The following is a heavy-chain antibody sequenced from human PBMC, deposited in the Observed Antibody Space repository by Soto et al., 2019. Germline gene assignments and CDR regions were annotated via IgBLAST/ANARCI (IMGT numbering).Heavy chain of an antibody. V-gene: IGHV3-30*18. Sequence: GGSLRLSCAASRFTFSSYAMHWVRQAPGKGLEWVAVISYDGSNQYYADSVKGRFTISRDNSKNTLYLQMNSLRAEDTAVYYCAKPTYSSGWSITVMDVGGQGTTVPVSS. CDR3: AKPTYSSGWSITVMDV. CDR1: RFTFSSYA. D-gene: IGHD6-19*01. J-gene: IGHJ6*02. CDR2: ISYDGSNQ.